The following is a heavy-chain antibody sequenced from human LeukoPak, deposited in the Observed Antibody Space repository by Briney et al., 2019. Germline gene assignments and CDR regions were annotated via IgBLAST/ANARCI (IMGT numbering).Heavy chain of an antibody. CDR3: ARRGRYDSSGYYDN. Sequence: PSETLSLTCTVSGGSISSYYWSWIRQPPGKGLEWIGYIYYSGSTNYNPSLKSRVTISVDTSKNQFSLKLSSVTAADTAVYYCARRGRYDSSGYYDNWGQGTLVTVSS. J-gene: IGHJ4*02. D-gene: IGHD3-22*01. CDR1: GGSISSYY. CDR2: IYYSGST. V-gene: IGHV4-59*08.